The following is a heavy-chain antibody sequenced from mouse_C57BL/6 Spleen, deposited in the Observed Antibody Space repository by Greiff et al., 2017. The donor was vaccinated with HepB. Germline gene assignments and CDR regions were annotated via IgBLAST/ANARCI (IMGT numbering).Heavy chain of an antibody. D-gene: IGHD2-2*01. CDR2: IDPSDSYT. V-gene: IGHV1-69*01. CDR1: GYTFTSYW. CDR3: ARLIYYGYGDY. Sequence: QVQLQQSGAELVMPGASVKLSCKASGYTFTSYWMHWVKQRPGQGLEWIGEIDPSDSYTNYNQKFKGKSTLTVDKSSSTAYMQLSSLTSEDSAVYYCARLIYYGYGDYWGQGTTLTVSS. J-gene: IGHJ2*01.